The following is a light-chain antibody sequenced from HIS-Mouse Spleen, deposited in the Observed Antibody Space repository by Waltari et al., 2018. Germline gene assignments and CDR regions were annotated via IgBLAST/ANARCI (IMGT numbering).Light chain of an antibody. CDR3: QVWDSSSDHVV. CDR1: NIGSKS. V-gene: IGLV3-21*02. CDR2: DDS. J-gene: IGLJ2*01. Sequence: SYVLTQPPSVSVATGQTARITRGGNNIGSKSVHWYQHKPGQAPVLLVYDDSERPSGVPERLSGSNAGNTATLTISRVEAGDEADYYCQVWDSSSDHVVFGGGTKLTVL.